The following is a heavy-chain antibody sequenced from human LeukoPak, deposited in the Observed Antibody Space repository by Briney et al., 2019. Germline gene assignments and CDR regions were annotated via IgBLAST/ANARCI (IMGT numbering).Heavy chain of an antibody. D-gene: IGHD3-10*01. Sequence: GGSLRLSCAASGFTFSSYGMHWVRQAPGKGLEWVAFIRYDGSNKYYADSVKGRFTISRDNSKNTLYLQMNSLRAEDTAVYYCAKDRMVRGVIILGSSYFDYWSQGTLVTVSS. CDR3: AKDRMVRGVIILGSSYFDY. J-gene: IGHJ4*02. CDR1: GFTFSSYG. V-gene: IGHV3-30*02. CDR2: IRYDGSNK.